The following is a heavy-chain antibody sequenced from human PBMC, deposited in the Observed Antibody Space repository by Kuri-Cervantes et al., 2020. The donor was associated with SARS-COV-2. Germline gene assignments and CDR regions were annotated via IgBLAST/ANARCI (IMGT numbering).Heavy chain of an antibody. D-gene: IGHD3-22*01. J-gene: IGHJ3*02. CDR1: GGSISSYY. Sequence: SETLSLTCTVSGGSISSYYWSWIRQPPGKGLEWIGYIYYSGSTNSNPSLKSRVTISVDTSKNQFSLKLSSVTAADTAVYYCARSYYYDSNGADAFDIWGQGTMVTVSS. CDR3: ARSYYYDSNGADAFDI. CDR2: IYYSGST. V-gene: IGHV4-59*08.